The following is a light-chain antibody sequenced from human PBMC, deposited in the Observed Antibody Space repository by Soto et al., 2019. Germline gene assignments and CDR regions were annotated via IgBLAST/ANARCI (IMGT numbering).Light chain of an antibody. CDR3: QQCNNWPPLT. J-gene: IGKJ4*01. CDR2: GAS. Sequence: IVRTQSPATLSLSLGERATLSCRASQSVSSNLAWYQQKPGQAPRLLIYGASTRATGIPARFSGSGSGTEFTLTISSLQSEDFAVYYCQQCNNWPPLTFGGGTKVDIK. CDR1: QSVSSN. V-gene: IGKV3-15*01.